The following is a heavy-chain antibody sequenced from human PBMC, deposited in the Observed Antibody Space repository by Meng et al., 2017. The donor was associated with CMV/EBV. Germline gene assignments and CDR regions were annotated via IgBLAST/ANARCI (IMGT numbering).Heavy chain of an antibody. CDR1: GFTFSSYS. D-gene: IGHD2-2*01. V-gene: IGHV3-48*04. J-gene: IGHJ6*02. CDR2: ISSSSSTI. CDR3: ARDRYCSSTSCYEYYYYYGMDV. Sequence: GGSLRLSCAASGFTFSSYSMNWVRQAPGKGLEWVSYISSSSSTIYYADSVKGRFTISRDNAKNSLYLKMNSLRAEDTAVYYCARDRYCSSTSCYEYYYYYGMDVWGQGTTVTVSS.